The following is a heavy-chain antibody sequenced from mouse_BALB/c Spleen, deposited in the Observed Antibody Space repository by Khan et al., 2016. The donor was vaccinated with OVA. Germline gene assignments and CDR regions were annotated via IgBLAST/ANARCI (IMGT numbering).Heavy chain of an antibody. CDR3: AREGEDGGLAY. D-gene: IGHD1-1*02. CDR2: ISNRGSTT. V-gene: IGHV5-12*02. Sequence: EVELVESGGGLVQPGGSLKLSCATSGFNFSDYYMYWVRQTPEKRLEWVAYISNRGSTTYYPDTVRGRFTISRDNAKNTLYLQMSRLKAEDTAVYYWAREGEDGGLAYWGQGTLVTVSA. CDR1: GFNFSDYY. J-gene: IGHJ3*01.